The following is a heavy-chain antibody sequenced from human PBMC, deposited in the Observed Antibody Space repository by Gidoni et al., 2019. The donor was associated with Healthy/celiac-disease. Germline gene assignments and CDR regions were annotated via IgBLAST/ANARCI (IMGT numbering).Heavy chain of an antibody. CDR2: INAGNGNT. Sequence: QVQLVQSGAEVKKHGASVKVSCKASGYNFTSYAMHWVRQAHGQMLEWMGWINAGNGNTKYSQKFQGRVTITRDTSASTAYMELSSLRSEDTAVYYCATAPIVGATIWEVLDYWGQGTLVTVSS. V-gene: IGHV1-3*01. CDR1: GYNFTSYA. CDR3: ATAPIVGATIWEVLDY. D-gene: IGHD1-26*01. J-gene: IGHJ4*02.